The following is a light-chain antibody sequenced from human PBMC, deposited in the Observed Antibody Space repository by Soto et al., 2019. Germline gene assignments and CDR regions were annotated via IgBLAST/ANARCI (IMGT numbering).Light chain of an antibody. CDR3: HQYNTWPPHFT. Sequence: EIVMTQSPGILSLSPGETATLSCRASQSVSTKLAWYQQRPGQTPRLLSYNASTRATGVPARFSGGGSVTEFSLTISSLQSDDLAVYYCHQYNTWPPHFTFGPGTKVDIK. V-gene: IGKV3-15*01. CDR1: QSVSTK. CDR2: NAS. J-gene: IGKJ3*01.